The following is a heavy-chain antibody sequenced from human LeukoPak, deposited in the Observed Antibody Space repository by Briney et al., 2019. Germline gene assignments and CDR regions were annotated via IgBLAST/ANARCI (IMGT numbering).Heavy chain of an antibody. CDR1: GASVSGSAYY. CDR2: IYYRGST. D-gene: IGHD3-9*01. V-gene: IGHV4-39*01. J-gene: IGHJ3*02. Sequence: SETLSLTCTVSGASVSGSAYYWGWIRQPPGKGLEWIGNIYYRGSTYYNPSLKSRVTISVDTSKNQFSLKLSSVTAADTAVYYCATRTRLFDWLSHDAFDIWGQGTMVTVSP. CDR3: ATRTRLFDWLSHDAFDI.